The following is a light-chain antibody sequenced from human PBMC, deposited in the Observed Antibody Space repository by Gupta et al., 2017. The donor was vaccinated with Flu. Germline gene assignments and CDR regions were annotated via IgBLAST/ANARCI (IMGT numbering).Light chain of an antibody. CDR2: DAS. Sequence: DIQMTQSPSSLSASVGDRVTITCQASQDITNYLNWYQQKPGKAPKLLIYDASNLETGVPSRFSGSGSGTHFTFTINSLQPEDVATYYCRQHDRFPPRLTFGGGTKVQI. CDR1: QDITNY. V-gene: IGKV1-33*01. J-gene: IGKJ4*01. CDR3: RQHDRFPPRLT.